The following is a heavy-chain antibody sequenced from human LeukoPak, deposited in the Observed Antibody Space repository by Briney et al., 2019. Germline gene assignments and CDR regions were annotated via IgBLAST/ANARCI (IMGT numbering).Heavy chain of an antibody. J-gene: IGHJ4*02. Sequence: SGGPLRLSCAASGFTFSTYWMSWVRQAPGKGLQWVANIKQDGSEKSYVDSVKGRFTISRDNAKNSLYLQMNSLRAEDTAVNYCARDASTAGTTWDYWGQGTLVTVSS. D-gene: IGHD1-1*01. CDR3: ARDASTAGTTWDY. CDR2: IKQDGSEK. CDR1: GFTFSTYW. V-gene: IGHV3-7*01.